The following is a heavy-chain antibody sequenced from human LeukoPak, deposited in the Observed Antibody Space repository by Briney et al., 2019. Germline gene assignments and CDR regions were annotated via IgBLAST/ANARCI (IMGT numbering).Heavy chain of an antibody. D-gene: IGHD2-8*02. CDR2: ITARADST. Sequence: GGSLRLSCAASGFTFSNYAMSWVRQAPGKGLEWVSGITARADSTYYADSVKGRVTISRDNSKNTLFLQLNSLRAEDAAVYYCAKTYMWSIDAFHVWGQGTMVTVSS. CDR3: AKTYMWSIDAFHV. V-gene: IGHV3-23*01. J-gene: IGHJ3*01. CDR1: GFTFSNYA.